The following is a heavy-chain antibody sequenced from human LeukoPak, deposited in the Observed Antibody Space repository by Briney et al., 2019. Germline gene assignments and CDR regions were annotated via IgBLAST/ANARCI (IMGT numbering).Heavy chain of an antibody. J-gene: IGHJ5*02. CDR1: GDSVSSNSVT. D-gene: IGHD2-2*01. CDR2: TYYRSTWYN. V-gene: IGHV6-1*01. Sequence: SQTLSLTCAISGDSVSSNSVTWNWTRQSPSRGLEWLGRTYYRSTWYNDYAVSVRGRITVNPDTSKNQFSLHLNSATPEDTAVYCCARRLTQYDCFDPWGQGILVTVSS. CDR3: ARRLTQYDCFDP.